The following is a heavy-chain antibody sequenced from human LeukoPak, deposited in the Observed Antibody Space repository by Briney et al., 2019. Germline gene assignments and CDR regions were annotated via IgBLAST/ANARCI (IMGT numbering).Heavy chain of an antibody. CDR1: GFTFSSYA. CDR3: ARGRSLDCYVCPFDY. CDR2: ISYDGSNK. D-gene: IGHD2-21*02. V-gene: IGHV3-30*04. Sequence: GGSLRLSCAASGFTFSSYAMHWVRQAPGKGLEWVAVISYDGSNKYYADSVKGRFTISRDNAKKSVYLQMNSLRGEDTALYYCARGRSLDCYVCPFDYWGQGALVTVSS. J-gene: IGHJ4*02.